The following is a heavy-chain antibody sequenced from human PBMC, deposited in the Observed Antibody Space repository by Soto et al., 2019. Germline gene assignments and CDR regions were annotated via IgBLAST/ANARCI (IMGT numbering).Heavy chain of an antibody. CDR2: MNPNSGNT. Sequence: QVQLVQSGAEVKKPGASVKVSCKASGYTFTSYDINWVRQATGQGLEWMGWMNPNSGNTGYAQKFQGRVTMTRNTSISTAYMELSSLRSEDTAVYYRARVPPLSIAARIWGQGTLVTVSS. D-gene: IGHD6-6*01. CDR3: ARVPPLSIAARI. V-gene: IGHV1-8*01. J-gene: IGHJ4*02. CDR1: GYTFTSYD.